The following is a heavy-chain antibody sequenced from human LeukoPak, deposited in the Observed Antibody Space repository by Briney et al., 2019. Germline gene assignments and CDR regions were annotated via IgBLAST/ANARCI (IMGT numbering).Heavy chain of an antibody. J-gene: IGHJ1*01. D-gene: IGHD3-22*01. CDR2: IYPGDSDT. CDR1: GYSFTSYW. Sequence: GESLKISCKGSGYSFTSYWIGWVRQMPGKGLEWMGIIYPGDSDTRYSPSFQGQVTISADKSISTAYLQWSSLKASDTAMYYCASTSYYDSRGYGVGLNFQHWGQGTLVTVSS. V-gene: IGHV5-51*01. CDR3: ASTSYYDSRGYGVGLNFQH.